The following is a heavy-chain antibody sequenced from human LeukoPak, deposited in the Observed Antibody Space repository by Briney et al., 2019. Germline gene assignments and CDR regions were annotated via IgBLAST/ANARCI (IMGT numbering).Heavy chain of an antibody. J-gene: IGHJ5*02. Sequence: GGSLRLSCAASGFTFSDYYMSWIRQAPGKGLEWVSYISSSGSTIYYADSVKGRFTISRDNAKNSLYLQMNSLRAEDTAVYYCASSLWFGELSGFDPWGQGTLVTVSS. CDR1: GFTFSDYY. CDR3: ASSLWFGELSGFDP. D-gene: IGHD3-10*01. CDR2: ISSSGSTI. V-gene: IGHV3-11*01.